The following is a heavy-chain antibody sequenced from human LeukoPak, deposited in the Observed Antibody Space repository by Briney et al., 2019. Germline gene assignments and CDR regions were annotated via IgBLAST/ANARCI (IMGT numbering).Heavy chain of an antibody. CDR1: GYIFTGYY. V-gene: IGHV1-2*02. CDR2: TNPNSGDT. J-gene: IGHJ4*02. CDR3: ARIRYYYDSSGPTYHFDY. D-gene: IGHD3-22*01. Sequence: ASLKVSCKASGYIFTGYYIHWVRQAPGQGLEWMGWTNPNSGDTAYSQKFQGRVTMTRDTSISTAYMELSRLRSDDTAVYYCARIRYYYDSSGPTYHFDYWGQGTLVTVSS.